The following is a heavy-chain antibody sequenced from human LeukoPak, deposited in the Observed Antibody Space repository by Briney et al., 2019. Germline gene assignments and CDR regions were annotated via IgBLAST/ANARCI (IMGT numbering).Heavy chain of an antibody. CDR3: ARGYGDPDY. Sequence: SETLSLTSTVSGGSISSYYWSWIRQPPGKGLEWIGYIYYSGSTNYNPSLKSRVTISVDTSKKQFSLKLSSVTAADTAVYYCARGYGDPDYWGQGTLVTVSS. CDR2: IYYSGST. CDR1: GGSISSYY. V-gene: IGHV4-59*01. D-gene: IGHD4-17*01. J-gene: IGHJ4*02.